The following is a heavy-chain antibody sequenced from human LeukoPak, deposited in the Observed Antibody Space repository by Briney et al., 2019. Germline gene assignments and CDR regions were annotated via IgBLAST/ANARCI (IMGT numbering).Heavy chain of an antibody. V-gene: IGHV1-69*05. D-gene: IGHD4-23*01. CDR1: GGTFSSYA. Sequence: SVKVSCKASGGTFSSYAISWVRQAPGQGLEWMGRIIPIFGTANYAQKFQGRVTITTDESTSTAYMELSSLRSEDTAVYYCAWGAMVVTPFDYWGQGTLVTVSS. CDR2: IIPIFGTA. CDR3: AWGAMVVTPFDY. J-gene: IGHJ4*02.